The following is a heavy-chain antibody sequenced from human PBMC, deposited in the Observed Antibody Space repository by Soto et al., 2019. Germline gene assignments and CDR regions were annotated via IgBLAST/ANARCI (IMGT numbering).Heavy chain of an antibody. CDR1: GYTFTSYS. Sequence: ASVKVSCKASGYTFTSYSIHWVRQAPGQGLEWIGWINTDNGDAKYSQKFQGRVTVTRDTSTTTAYMEVSSLRSEDTAVYYCASDGYNLNAFDIWGQGTMVTVSS. CDR3: ASDGYNLNAFDI. V-gene: IGHV1-3*04. D-gene: IGHD5-12*01. CDR2: INTDNGDA. J-gene: IGHJ3*02.